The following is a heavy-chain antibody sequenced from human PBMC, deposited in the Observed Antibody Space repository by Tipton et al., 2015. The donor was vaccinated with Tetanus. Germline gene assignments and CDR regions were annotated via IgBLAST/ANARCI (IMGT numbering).Heavy chain of an antibody. Sequence: SLRLSCAASGFTFEDRAMYWVRQAPGKGLEWVSHIGWNSGSIGYADSVKGRFTISRDNAKNLLYLQMNSLRAEDTALYYCVRGFAVVGTNWFDTWGQGALVTVS. J-gene: IGHJ5*02. CDR1: GFTFEDRA. D-gene: IGHD3-3*01. V-gene: IGHV3-9*01. CDR2: IGWNSGSI. CDR3: VRGFAVVGTNWFDT.